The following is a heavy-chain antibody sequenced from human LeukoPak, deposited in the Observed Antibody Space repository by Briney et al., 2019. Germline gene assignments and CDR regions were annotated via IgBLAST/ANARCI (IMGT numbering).Heavy chain of an antibody. V-gene: IGHV4-59*08. CDR2: IYYSGST. CDR3: ARGHVLRFLEWFDY. J-gene: IGHJ4*02. Sequence: SETLSLTCTVSGGSISSYYWSRIRQPPGKGLEWIGYIYYSGSTNYNPSLKSRVTISLDTSKNQFSLKLTSVTAADTAVYYCARGHVLRFLEWFDYWGQGTLVTVSS. CDR1: GGSISSYY. D-gene: IGHD3-3*01.